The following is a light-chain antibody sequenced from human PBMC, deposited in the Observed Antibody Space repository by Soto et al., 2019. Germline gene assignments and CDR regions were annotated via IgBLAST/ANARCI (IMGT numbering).Light chain of an antibody. V-gene: IGKV2-24*01. J-gene: IGKJ4*01. CDR2: KIS. CDR3: MQQKQFPFT. CDR1: QSLVHSDGEPY. Sequence: DIVMTQTPLSSHFTLGQPASISCRSSQSLVHSDGEPYLTWLQKSPGQPPRILIYKISKRFSGVPVRFTGSGAGTDFTLKISRVAAEDVGPDFCMQQKQFPFTFGGGTNVEIK.